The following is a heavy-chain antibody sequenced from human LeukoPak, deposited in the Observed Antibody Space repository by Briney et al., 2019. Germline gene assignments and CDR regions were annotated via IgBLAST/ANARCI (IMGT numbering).Heavy chain of an antibody. CDR1: GGSISSYY. D-gene: IGHD1-26*01. V-gene: IGHV4-39*01. CDR2: IYYSGST. CDR3: ARQKWEPYFDY. Sequence: PSETLSLTCTVSGGSISSYYWSWIRQPPGKGLEWIGSIYYSGSTYYNPSLKSRVTISVDTSKNQFSLKLSSVTAADTAVYYCARQKWEPYFDYWGQGTLVTVSS. J-gene: IGHJ4*02.